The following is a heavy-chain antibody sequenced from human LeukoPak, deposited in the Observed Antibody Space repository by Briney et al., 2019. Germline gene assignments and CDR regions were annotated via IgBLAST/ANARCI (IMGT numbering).Heavy chain of an antibody. CDR1: GFTFSSYA. J-gene: IGHJ6*02. Sequence: GVSVRLSCAGSGFTFSSYAMGWVRQAPGKGLEWVSAVSGSGGSTYYADSVKGRFTISRDNSKNTLYLQMNSLRAEDTAVYYSAKETGGYSYVSYYYCGMDVWGQGTTVTVSS. D-gene: IGHD5-18*01. CDR2: VSGSGGST. V-gene: IGHV3-23*01. CDR3: AKETGGYSYVSYYYCGMDV.